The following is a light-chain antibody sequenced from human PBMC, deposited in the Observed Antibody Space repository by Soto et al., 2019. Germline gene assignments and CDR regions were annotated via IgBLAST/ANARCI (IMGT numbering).Light chain of an antibody. CDR1: QSTSRY. V-gene: IGKV1-39*01. J-gene: IGKJ5*01. CDR2: AAS. CDR3: QQYGGSPIT. Sequence: DIQMTQSPSSLSASVGDRVTITCRASQSTSRYLNWYQQKPGKAPKVLIYAASSLQSGVPSRFSGSGSGTEFTLTISSLQPEDFAVYYCQQYGGSPITFGLGTRLEIK.